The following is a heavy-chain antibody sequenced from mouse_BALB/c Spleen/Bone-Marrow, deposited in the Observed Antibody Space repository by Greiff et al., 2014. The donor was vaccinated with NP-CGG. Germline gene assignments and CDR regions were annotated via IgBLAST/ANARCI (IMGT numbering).Heavy chain of an antibody. V-gene: IGHV1-69*02. D-gene: IGHD2-1*01. J-gene: IGHJ3*01. CDR2: IYPSDSYT. CDR1: GYTFTSYW. CDR3: TRREGNYAFAY. Sequence: VQLQQSGAELVRPGASAKLSCKASGYTFTSYWINWVKQRPGQGLEWIGNIYPSDSYTNYNQKFKDKATLTVDKSSSTAYMQLSSPTSEDSAVYYCTRREGNYAFAYWGQGTLVTVSA.